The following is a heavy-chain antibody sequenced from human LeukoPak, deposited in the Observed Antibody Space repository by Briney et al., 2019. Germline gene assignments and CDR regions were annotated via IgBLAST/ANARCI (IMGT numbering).Heavy chain of an antibody. V-gene: IGHV3-23*01. Sequence: GGSLRLSCTGSGFTFSNYAVAWVRQAPGKGLEWVSSFTSSGNTYYADSVKGRFTVSRDNSKSTLYTQMTSLRAEDTAVYYCAKGAYGDCYWGQGTLVTVSS. CDR3: AKGAYGDCY. D-gene: IGHD4-17*01. CDR2: FTSSGNT. CDR1: GFTFSNYA. J-gene: IGHJ4*02.